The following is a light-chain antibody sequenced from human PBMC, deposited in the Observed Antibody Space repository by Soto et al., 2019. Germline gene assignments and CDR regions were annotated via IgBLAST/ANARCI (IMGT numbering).Light chain of an antibody. V-gene: IGKV2-28*01. CDR2: LGS. Sequence: DIVMTQSPLSLPVTPGEPASISCRSSQSLLHSNGYNYLDWYLQKPWQSPQLLIYLGSNRASGVPDRFSGSGSVTYFTLKISRVEAEDVGLYYCMQALHTLFTFGPGTKVHIK. J-gene: IGKJ3*01. CDR1: QSLLHSNGYNY. CDR3: MQALHTLFT.